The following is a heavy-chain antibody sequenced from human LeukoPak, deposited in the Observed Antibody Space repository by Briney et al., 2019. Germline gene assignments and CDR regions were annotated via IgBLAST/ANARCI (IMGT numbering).Heavy chain of an antibody. Sequence: GRSLTLACPAAAVTFSSYAMTWVRQAQGKWLEWVSGIIGIGGSTYYADSVKGRFTIARDDSKNTLYLQMNSLRADDTAVYYCARGSSGSTYYYMDVWAEGTTVSVS. CDR3: ARGSSGSTYYYMDV. J-gene: IGHJ6*03. V-gene: IGHV3-23*01. D-gene: IGHD3-22*01. CDR1: AVTFSSYA. CDR2: IIGIGGST.